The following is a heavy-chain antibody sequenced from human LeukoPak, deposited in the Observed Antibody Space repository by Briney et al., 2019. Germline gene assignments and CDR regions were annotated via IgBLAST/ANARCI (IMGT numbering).Heavy chain of an antibody. CDR3: ARRRLEKGTTVTSAFDY. D-gene: IGHD4-17*01. V-gene: IGHV2-5*01. CDR2: IYWNDGK. Sequence: AGPTLVKPTQSLTLTCTFSGFSLSTSGVGVGWIRQPPGKALECLALIYWNDGKDYSPSLWSRLTITKDISKNQVVLTMTNMDPVDTATYFCARRRLEKGTTVTSAFDYWGQGTLVTVSS. CDR1: GFSLSTSGVG. J-gene: IGHJ4*02.